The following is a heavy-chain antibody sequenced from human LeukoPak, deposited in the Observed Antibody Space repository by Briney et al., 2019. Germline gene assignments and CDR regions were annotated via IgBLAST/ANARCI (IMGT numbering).Heavy chain of an antibody. Sequence: SETLSLTCTVSGGSISSYYWSWIRQPPGKGLEWIGYIYYSGSTNYNPSLKSRVTTSVDTSKNQFSLKLSSVTAADTAVYYCARAYYDFWSALGNWFDPWGQGTLVTVSS. J-gene: IGHJ5*02. CDR1: GGSISSYY. D-gene: IGHD3-3*01. CDR3: ARAYYDFWSALGNWFDP. V-gene: IGHV4-59*01. CDR2: IYYSGST.